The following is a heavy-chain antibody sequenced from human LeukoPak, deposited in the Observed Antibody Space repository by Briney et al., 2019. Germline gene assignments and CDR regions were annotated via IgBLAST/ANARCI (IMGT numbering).Heavy chain of an antibody. V-gene: IGHV3-23*01. CDR3: AHTDSYYFDSGMVS. CDR1: RFAFSNYA. J-gene: IGHJ5*02. CDR2: ISGGGHST. D-gene: IGHD3-22*01. Sequence: GGSLRLSCAASRFAFSNYAMNWVRQAPGKGLEWVSLISGGGHSTYHADSVKGRFTISRENSKNTLYLQMNSLRAEDTAVYYCAHTDSYYFDSGMVSWGQGALVTVSS.